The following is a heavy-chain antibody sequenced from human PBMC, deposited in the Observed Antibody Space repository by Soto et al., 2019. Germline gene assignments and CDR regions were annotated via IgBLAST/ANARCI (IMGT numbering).Heavy chain of an antibody. CDR1: GASVSSNSAA. D-gene: IGHD3-10*01. CDR2: TFYTSKWYT. CDR3: ARSDGHGSGNPLDY. V-gene: IGHV6-1*01. Sequence: LSLTCAISGASVSSNSAAWNWIRQSPSRGLEWLGRTFYTSKWYTDYAVSVKSRITINADTSKNQFSLQLNSVTPEDTAVYYCARSDGHGSGNPLDYWAQGTLVTVSS. J-gene: IGHJ4*02.